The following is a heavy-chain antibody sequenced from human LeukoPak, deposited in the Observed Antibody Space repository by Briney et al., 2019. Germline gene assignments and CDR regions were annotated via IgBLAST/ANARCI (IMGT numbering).Heavy chain of an antibody. CDR3: ANQPHFTWIRPWEYGMDV. J-gene: IGHJ6*02. D-gene: IGHD5-18*01. CDR2: ISDSGRKT. Sequence: GGSLRLSCAVSGFTFSSYAMSWVRQAPGKGLEWVAGISDSGRKTYYADSVKGRFTISRDNSRSTLFLHMSSLRDEDTAVYYCANQPHFTWIRPWEYGMDVWGLGTTVIVSS. V-gene: IGHV3-23*01. CDR1: GFTFSSYA.